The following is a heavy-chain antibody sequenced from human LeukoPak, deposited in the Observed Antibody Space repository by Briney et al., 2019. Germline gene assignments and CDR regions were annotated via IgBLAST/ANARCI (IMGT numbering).Heavy chain of an antibody. CDR2: ISSSGSTI. D-gene: IGHD3-3*01. V-gene: IGHV3-11*01. J-gene: IGHJ4*02. CDR3: ARSGVFGVVIMPPIGSDY. CDR1: GFTFSDYY. Sequence: PGGSLRLSCAASGFTFSDYYMSWIRQAPGKGLEWVSYISSSGSTIYYADSVKGRFTISRDNAKNSLYLQMNSLRAEDTAVYYCARSGVFGVVIMPPIGSDYWGQGTLVTVSS.